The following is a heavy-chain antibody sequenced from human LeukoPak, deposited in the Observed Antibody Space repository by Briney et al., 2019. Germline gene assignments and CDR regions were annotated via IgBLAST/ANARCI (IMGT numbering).Heavy chain of an antibody. Sequence: AASVKVSCKASGYTFTSYYMHWVRQAPGQGLEWMGIINPSGGSTSYAQKFQGRVTMTRGTSTSTVYMELSSLRSEDTAVYYCARSWYYDFWSGYYSFDYWGQGTLVTVSS. J-gene: IGHJ4*02. CDR1: GYTFTSYY. CDR2: INPSGGST. V-gene: IGHV1-46*01. CDR3: ARSWYYDFWSGYYSFDY. D-gene: IGHD3-3*01.